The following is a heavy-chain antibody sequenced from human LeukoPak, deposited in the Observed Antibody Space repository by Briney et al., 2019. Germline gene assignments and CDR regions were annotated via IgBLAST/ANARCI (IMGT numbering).Heavy chain of an antibody. D-gene: IGHD2-15*01. J-gene: IGHJ6*02. Sequence: GASVKVSCKASGGTFSSYAISWVRQAPGQGLEWMGGIIPIFGTANYAQKFQGRVTITADESTSTAYMELSSLRSEDTAVYYCASLYCSGGSCYSGGMDVWGQGTTVTVSS. CDR3: ASLYCSGGSCYSGGMDV. V-gene: IGHV1-69*13. CDR2: IIPIFGTA. CDR1: GGTFSSYA.